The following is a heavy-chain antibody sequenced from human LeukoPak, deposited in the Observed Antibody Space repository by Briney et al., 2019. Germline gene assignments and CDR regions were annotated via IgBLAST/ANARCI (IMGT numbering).Heavy chain of an antibody. V-gene: IGHV3-30*03. Sequence: GRSLRLSCAASGFTFSSYGMHWVRQAPGKGLEWVAVISYDGSNKYYADSVKGRFTISRDNSKNTLYLQMNSLRAEDTAVYYCATYDSSGYPDYWGQGTLVTVSS. CDR3: ATYDSSGYPDY. J-gene: IGHJ4*02. CDR2: ISYDGSNK. D-gene: IGHD3-22*01. CDR1: GFTFSSYG.